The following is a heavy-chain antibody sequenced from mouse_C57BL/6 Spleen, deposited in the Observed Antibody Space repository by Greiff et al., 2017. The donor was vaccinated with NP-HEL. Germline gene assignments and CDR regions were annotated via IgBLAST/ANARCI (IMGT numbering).Heavy chain of an antibody. V-gene: IGHV1-18*01. CDR1: GYTFTDYN. D-gene: IGHD1-1*01. J-gene: IGHJ3*01. Sequence: EVQLQQSGPELVKPGASVKISCKASGYTFTDYNMDWVKQSHGKSLEWIGDINPNNGSTIYNPKFKGKATLTVDTSSSTAYMQLRSLTSEDTAADYCARSDYGGSSPADWGQGTLVTVSA. CDR2: INPNNGST. CDR3: ARSDYGGSSPAD.